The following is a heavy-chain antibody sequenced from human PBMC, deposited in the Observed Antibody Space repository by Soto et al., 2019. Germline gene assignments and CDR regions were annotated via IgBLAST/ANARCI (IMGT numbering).Heavy chain of an antibody. CDR3: ASLSTNNWFDP. Sequence: QVQLVQSGAEVKKPASSVKVSCKASGGTFSSYTISWVRQAPGQGLECVGRIIPILGIANYAQKFKGRVTITADKSTSTAYMELSSLSSEDTAVYYCASLSTNNWFDPWGQGTLVTVSS. CDR2: IIPILGIA. CDR1: GGTFSSYT. V-gene: IGHV1-69*02. D-gene: IGHD3-16*01. J-gene: IGHJ5*02.